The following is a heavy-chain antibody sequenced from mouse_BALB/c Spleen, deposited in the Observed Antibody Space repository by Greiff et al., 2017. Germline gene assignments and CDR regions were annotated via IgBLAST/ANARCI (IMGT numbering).Heavy chain of an antibody. Sequence: EVQLQQSGAELVKPGASVKLSCTASGFNIKDTYMHWVKQRPEQGLEWIGRIDPANGNTKYDPKFQCKATITADTSSNTAYLQLSSLTSEDTAVYYCASTVTSYSMDYWGQGTSVTVSS. D-gene: IGHD4-1*02. CDR3: ASTVTSYSMDY. CDR2: IDPANGNT. J-gene: IGHJ4*01. V-gene: IGHV14-3*02. CDR1: GFNIKDTY.